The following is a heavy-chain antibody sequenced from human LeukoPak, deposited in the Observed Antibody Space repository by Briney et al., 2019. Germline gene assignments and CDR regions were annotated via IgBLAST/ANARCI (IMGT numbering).Heavy chain of an antibody. CDR1: GGTFSNYA. Sequence: GASVKVSCKASGGTFSNYAISWVRQAPGQGLEWMGGIIPIFGTANYAQKFRGRVTITADKSTRTAYMELSSLRSEDTAVYYCARGRFHGSGSYRVRGWFDPWGQGTLVTVSS. D-gene: IGHD3-10*01. V-gene: IGHV1-69*06. CDR2: IIPIFGTA. CDR3: ARGRFHGSGSYRVRGWFDP. J-gene: IGHJ5*02.